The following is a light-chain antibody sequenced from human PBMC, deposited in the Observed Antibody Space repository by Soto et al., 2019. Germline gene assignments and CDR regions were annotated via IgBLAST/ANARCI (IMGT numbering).Light chain of an antibody. Sequence: DIQMTQSPSSLSSSVGDRVTITFLASQTISTYLNWYQQKPGKAPRLLIYDASSLLSGVPSRFSGSGSGTDFTLTIASLQPEDFSTYYCQQSYSTLWTFGQGTKVDNK. CDR2: DAS. V-gene: IGKV1-39*01. CDR1: QTISTY. J-gene: IGKJ1*01. CDR3: QQSYSTLWT.